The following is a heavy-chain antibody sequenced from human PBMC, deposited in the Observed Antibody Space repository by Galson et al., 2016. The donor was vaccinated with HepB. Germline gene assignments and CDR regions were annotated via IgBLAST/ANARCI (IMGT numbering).Heavy chain of an antibody. CDR1: GYSFGRYW. V-gene: IGHV5-51*01. CDR2: IHPDTSDT. CDR3: ARLTGTTTLNVPFDY. J-gene: IGHJ4*02. Sequence: QSGAEVKKPGESLQISCEGSGYSFGRYWIAWVRQMPGKGLEWMGIIHPDTSDTKYSPSFRGQVTISVDKSISTAYLQWRSLKASDTAVYSCARLTGTTTLNVPFDYWGQGTLVTVSS. D-gene: IGHD1-1*01.